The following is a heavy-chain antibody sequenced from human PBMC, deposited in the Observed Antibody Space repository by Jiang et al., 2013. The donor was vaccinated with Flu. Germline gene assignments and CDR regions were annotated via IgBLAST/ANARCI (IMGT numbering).Heavy chain of an antibody. V-gene: IGHV5-51*01. CDR1: GYIFNSYW. CDR2: IYPGDSDT. J-gene: IGHJ4*02. Sequence: QLVESGAEVKKPGESLKISCKGSGYIFNSYWIAWVRQMPGKGLEWMGVIYPGDSDTRYSPSFQGHVTISVDKSISTAYLQWSSLRASDTAMYYCARHGASCSSTSCYEFDYWGQGTLVTVSS. D-gene: IGHD2-2*01. CDR3: ARHGASCSSTSCYEFDY.